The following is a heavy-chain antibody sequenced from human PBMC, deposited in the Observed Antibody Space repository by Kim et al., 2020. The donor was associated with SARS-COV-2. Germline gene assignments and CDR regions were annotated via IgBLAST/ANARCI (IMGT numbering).Heavy chain of an antibody. J-gene: IGHJ3*02. CDR2: IIPIFGTA. V-gene: IGHV1-69*13. CDR1: GGTFSSYA. D-gene: IGHD1-26*01. Sequence: SVKVSCKASGGTFSSYAISWVRQAPGQGLEWMGGIIPIFGTANYAQKFQGRVTITADESTSTAYMELSSLRSEDTAVYYCARDLAPGSGSYDAFDIWGQGTMVTVSS. CDR3: ARDLAPGSGSYDAFDI.